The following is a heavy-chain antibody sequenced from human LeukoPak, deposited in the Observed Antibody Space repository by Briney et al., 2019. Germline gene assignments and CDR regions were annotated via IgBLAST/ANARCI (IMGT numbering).Heavy chain of an antibody. CDR2: IIAYNGTT. Sequence: ASVKVSCKASGYTFTSYAISWVRQAPGQGLEWMGWIIAYNGTTNYAQKLQAKVTMTTDTSTSTAYMELRSLTSDDTAVYYCARGVELPYYYYYMDVWGKGTTVTVSS. V-gene: IGHV1-18*01. J-gene: IGHJ6*03. CDR3: ARGVELPYYYYYMDV. D-gene: IGHD1-7*01. CDR1: GYTFTSYA.